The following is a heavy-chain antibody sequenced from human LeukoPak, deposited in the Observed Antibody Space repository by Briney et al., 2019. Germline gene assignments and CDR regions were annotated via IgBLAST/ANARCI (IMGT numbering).Heavy chain of an antibody. Sequence: HSGGSLRLSCAASGFTFDSYDMTWVRQAPGKGLEWVSSASGGGEATYYAESVKGRFTISRDNSNDTLYLQMSSLRADDTAVYYCAKKWLGGYFDIWGQGTTVTVSS. CDR2: ASGGGEAT. D-gene: IGHD6-19*01. CDR1: GFTFDSYD. V-gene: IGHV3-23*01. J-gene: IGHJ3*02. CDR3: AKKWLGGYFDI.